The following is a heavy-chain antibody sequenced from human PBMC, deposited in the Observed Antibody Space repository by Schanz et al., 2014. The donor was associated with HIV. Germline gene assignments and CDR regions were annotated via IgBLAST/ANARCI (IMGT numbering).Heavy chain of an antibody. CDR2: ISESGGRT. Sequence: EVQLVESGGGLVKPGGSLRLSCTASGFTFSDYSMNWVRQTPGKGLEWVSSISESGGRTYYADSVNGRFTISRDNSKNTLYLQMTTLRTEDTAVYYCAKPEYDSSGNSQSHFDYWGQGTLVTVSS. CDR3: AKPEYDSSGNSQSHFDY. D-gene: IGHD3-22*01. CDR1: GFTFSDYS. V-gene: IGHV3-23*04. J-gene: IGHJ4*02.